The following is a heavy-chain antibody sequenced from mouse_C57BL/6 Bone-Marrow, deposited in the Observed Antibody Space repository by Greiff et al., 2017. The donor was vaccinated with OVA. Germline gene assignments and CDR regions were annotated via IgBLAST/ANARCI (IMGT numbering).Heavy chain of an antibody. D-gene: IGHD1-1*01. CDR3: AKITTVVADYFDY. CDR2: IYPRSGNT. J-gene: IGHJ2*01. CDR1: GYTFTSYG. V-gene: IGHV1-81*01. Sequence: VQRVESGAELARPGASVKLSCKASGYTFTSYGISWVKQRTGQGLEWIGEIYPRSGNTYYNEKFKGKATLTADKSSSTAYMELRSLTSEDSAVYFCAKITTVVADYFDYWGQGTTLTVSS.